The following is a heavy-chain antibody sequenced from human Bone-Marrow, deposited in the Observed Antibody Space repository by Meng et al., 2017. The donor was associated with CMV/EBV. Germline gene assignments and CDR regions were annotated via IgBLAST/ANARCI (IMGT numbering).Heavy chain of an antibody. CDR1: GFTFSSYD. Sequence: GGSLRLSCAASGFTFSSYDMHWVRQATGKGLEWVSAIGTAGDTYYPGSVKGRFTISRENAKNSLYLQMNSLRAEDTAVYYCAKGKFRRFLEWALDVWGQGTTVTVSS. CDR2: IGTAGDT. J-gene: IGHJ6*02. CDR3: AKGKFRRFLEWALDV. V-gene: IGHV3-13*01. D-gene: IGHD3-3*01.